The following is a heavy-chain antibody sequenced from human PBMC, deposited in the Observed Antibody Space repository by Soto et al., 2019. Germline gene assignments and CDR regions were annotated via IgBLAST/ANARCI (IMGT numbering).Heavy chain of an antibody. CDR3: ANPGYSSGWSNPYYYYGMDV. CDR1: GFTFSSYA. D-gene: IGHD6-19*01. CDR2: ISGSGGST. J-gene: IGHJ6*02. V-gene: IGHV3-23*01. Sequence: GGSLRLSCAASGFTFSSYAMSWVRQAPGKGLEWVSAISGSGGSTYYADSVKGRFTISRDNSKNTLYLQMNSLRAEDTAVYYCANPGYSSGWSNPYYYYGMDVWGQGTTVTVSS.